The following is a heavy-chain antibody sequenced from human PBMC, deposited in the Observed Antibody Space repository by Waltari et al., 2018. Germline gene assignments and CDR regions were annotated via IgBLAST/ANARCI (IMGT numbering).Heavy chain of an antibody. Sequence: EVQLVESGGGLVQPGRSLRLSCAASGFTFDNYAMHWVRQAPGKGLEWVSGISWNSASIEYADSVKGRFTISRDNAKNFLYLQMNSLRTEDTALYYCAKDEYGSGMEIKNWGQGTLVTVSS. CDR3: AKDEYGSGMEIKN. D-gene: IGHD3-10*01. CDR2: ISWNSASI. J-gene: IGHJ4*02. V-gene: IGHV3-9*01. CDR1: GFTFDNYA.